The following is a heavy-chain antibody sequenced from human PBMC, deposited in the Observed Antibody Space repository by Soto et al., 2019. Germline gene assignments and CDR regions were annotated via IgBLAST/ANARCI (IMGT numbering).Heavy chain of an antibody. J-gene: IGHJ4*02. CDR1: GFTFSKYS. V-gene: IGHV3-48*01. CDR3: ARDLGGYSSSTRGGY. CDR2: ISGSSTAI. Sequence: GGSLRLSCAASGFTFSKYSMNWVRQAPGKGLEWVSYISGSSTAIFYADSVKGRFTISRDNANNSLYLQLNSLRADDTAIYYCARDLGGYSSSTRGGYWGQGTLVTVSS. D-gene: IGHD6-6*01.